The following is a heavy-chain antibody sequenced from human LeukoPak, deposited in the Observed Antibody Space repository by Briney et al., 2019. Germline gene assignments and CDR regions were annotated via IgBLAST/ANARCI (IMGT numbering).Heavy chain of an antibody. D-gene: IGHD1-26*01. V-gene: IGHV1-8*01. CDR2: MNPNSGNT. J-gene: IGHJ6*03. CDR1: GYTFTSYD. CDR3: ARRVGATNYYYYMDV. Sequence: ASVKVPCEASGYTFTSYDINWVRQATGQGLEWMGWMNPNSGNTGYAQKFQGRVTMTRNTSISTAYMELSSLRSEDTAVYYCARRVGATNYYYYMDVWGKGTTVTVSS.